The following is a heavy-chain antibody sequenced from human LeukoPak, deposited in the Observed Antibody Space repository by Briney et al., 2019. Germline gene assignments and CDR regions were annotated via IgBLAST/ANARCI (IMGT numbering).Heavy chain of an antibody. V-gene: IGHV4-59*01. D-gene: IGHD3-10*01. Sequence: SETLSLTCTVSGGSISSYYWSCIRQHPGKGLEWIGYMYYSGSPNYNPSLESRGTISVDTSKNQFSLKLTSVTAADTAVYYCARGTGMIRGAAGSWGQGTLVTVSS. CDR1: GGSISSYY. CDR2: MYYSGSP. J-gene: IGHJ5*02. CDR3: ARGTGMIRGAAGS.